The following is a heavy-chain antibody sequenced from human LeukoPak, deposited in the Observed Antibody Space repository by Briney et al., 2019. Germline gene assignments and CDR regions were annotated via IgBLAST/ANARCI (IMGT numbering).Heavy chain of an antibody. J-gene: IGHJ4*02. Sequence: ASVKVSCKASGYTFSIYAISWVRQAPGQGLEWMGWISAYNGNTDYAQKFQGRVTMTTDTSTSTAYMELRSLRSDDTAMYYRARVVGLNEWEPHYWGQGTLVTVSS. CDR3: ARVVGLNEWEPHY. CDR2: ISAYNGNT. D-gene: IGHD1-26*01. CDR1: GYTFSIYA. V-gene: IGHV1-18*01.